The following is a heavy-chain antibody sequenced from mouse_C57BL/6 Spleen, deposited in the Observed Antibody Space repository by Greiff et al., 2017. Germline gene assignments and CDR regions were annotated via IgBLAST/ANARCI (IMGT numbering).Heavy chain of an antibody. V-gene: IGHV5-17*01. Sequence: EVQRVESGGGLVKPGGSLKLSCAASGFTFSDYGMHWVRQAPEKGLEWVAYISSGSSTIYYADTVKGRFTISRDNAKNTLFLQMTSLRSEDTAMYYCATYYGNAMDYWGQGTSVTVSS. CDR2: ISSGSSTI. D-gene: IGHD2-10*01. CDR1: GFTFSDYG. CDR3: ATYYGNAMDY. J-gene: IGHJ4*01.